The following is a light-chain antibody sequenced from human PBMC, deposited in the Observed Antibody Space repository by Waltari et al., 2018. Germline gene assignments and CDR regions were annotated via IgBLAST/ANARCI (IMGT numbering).Light chain of an antibody. CDR3: ASYNPGSTVV. CDR2: DVT. Sequence: QSALTQPASVSGSLGQSITISCTGSSSDIGRYNYVSWYQQFPDRAPKLIIYDVTNRPSGVSNRFSGSKSANTASLTSSGLQPEDAANYYCASYNPGSTVVFGGGTELTVL. CDR1: SSDIGRYNY. J-gene: IGLJ3*02. V-gene: IGLV2-14*01.